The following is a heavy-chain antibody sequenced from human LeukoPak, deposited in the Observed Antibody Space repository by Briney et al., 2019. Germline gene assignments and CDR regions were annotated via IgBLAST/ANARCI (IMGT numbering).Heavy chain of an antibody. CDR3: AKDWRAVPGTKCNAFDM. J-gene: IGHJ3*02. Sequence: GGSLRLSCAASGFTFSSYGMHWVRQAPGKGLEWVAVIWYDGSNKYYADSVKGRFTISRDNSKNPLYLQMNSLRAEDTAVYYCAKDWRAVPGTKCNAFDMGGQETMVTVSS. V-gene: IGHV3-33*06. CDR2: IWYDGSNK. D-gene: IGHD6-19*01. CDR1: GFTFSSYG.